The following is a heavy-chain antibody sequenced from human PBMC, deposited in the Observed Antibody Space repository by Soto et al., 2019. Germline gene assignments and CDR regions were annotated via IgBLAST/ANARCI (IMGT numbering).Heavy chain of an antibody. Sequence: VKVSCKASGGTFSSYAISWVRQAPGQGLEWMGGIIPIFGTANYAQKFQGRVTITADESTSTAYMELSSLRSEDTAVYYCARGRWELQMEQVDFWGQGSTVIVSS. CDR1: GGTFSSYA. CDR3: ARGRWELQMEQVDF. V-gene: IGHV1-69*01. J-gene: IGHJ6*02. D-gene: IGHD1-26*01. CDR2: IIPIFGTA.